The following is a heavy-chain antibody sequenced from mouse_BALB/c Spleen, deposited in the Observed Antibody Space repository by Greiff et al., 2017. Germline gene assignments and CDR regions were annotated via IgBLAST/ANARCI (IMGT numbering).Heavy chain of an antibody. V-gene: IGHV1-55*01. Sequence: QVQLKQPGAELVKPGTSVKLSCKASGFNFTSYWINWVKLRPGQGLEWIGVIYPGSGSTNYNAKFKSKATLTVDTSSSTAYMQLSSLASEDSALYYCARSTGVGYIDYWGQGTTLTVSS. CDR2: IYPGSGST. CDR3: ARSTGVGYIDY. CDR1: GFNFTSYW. D-gene: IGHD1-1*01. J-gene: IGHJ2*01.